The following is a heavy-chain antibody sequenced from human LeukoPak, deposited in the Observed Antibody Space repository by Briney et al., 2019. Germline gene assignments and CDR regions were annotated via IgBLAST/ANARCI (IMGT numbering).Heavy chain of an antibody. CDR3: AKSQSWSNDAFHS. D-gene: IGHD6-13*01. CDR2: ISSSSRNI. V-gene: IGHV3-21*01. Sequence: PGGSLRLSWAVSGFTFSSYSMNWVRQAPGKGLEWVSTISSSSRNINYGDPVKGRFTISRDNSKTPLYLQMISLRSEDRAVNNVAKSQSWSNDAFHSGGEGTMVTVSS. CDR1: GFTFSSYS. J-gene: IGHJ3*02.